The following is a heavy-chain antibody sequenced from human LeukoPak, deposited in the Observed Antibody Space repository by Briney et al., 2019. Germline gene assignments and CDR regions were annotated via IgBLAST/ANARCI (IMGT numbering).Heavy chain of an antibody. V-gene: IGHV1-18*01. CDR1: GYTFTSYG. CDR2: ISAYNGNT. J-gene: IGHJ5*02. CDR3: ARNPQMTTVTIGWFDP. Sequence: ASVKVSCKASGYTFTSYGISWVRQAPGQGLEWIGWISAYNGNTNYAQKLQGRVTMTTDTSTSTAYMELRSLRSDDTAVYYCARNPQMTTVTIGWFDPWGQGTLVTVSS. D-gene: IGHD4-17*01.